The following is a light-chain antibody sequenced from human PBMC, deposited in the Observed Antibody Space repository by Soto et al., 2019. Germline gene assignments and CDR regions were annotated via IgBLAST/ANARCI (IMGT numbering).Light chain of an antibody. V-gene: IGKV1-5*03. CDR2: KAS. CDR1: QSISSW. CDR3: QQYDRYPLT. Sequence: DIEMTQSPSTLSASVGDRVTITCRASQSISSWLAWYQHKPGKAPNLLIYKASSLESGVPPRFSGSGSGTEFTLTVSSLQPDDLATYYCQQYDRYPLTFGGGTKVEIK. J-gene: IGKJ4*01.